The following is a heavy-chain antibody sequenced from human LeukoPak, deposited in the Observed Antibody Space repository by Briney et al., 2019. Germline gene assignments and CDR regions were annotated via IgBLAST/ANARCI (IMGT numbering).Heavy chain of an antibody. CDR2: IYYSGST. D-gene: IGHD6-19*01. CDR3: ARVAVAFDP. V-gene: IGHV4-59*01. J-gene: IGHJ5*02. Sequence: SETLSLTCTVSGGSISSYYWSWIRQPPGQGLEWIGYIYYSGSTNYNPSLKSRVTISVDTSKNQFSLKLSSVTAADTAVYYCARVAVAFDPWGQGTLVTVSS. CDR1: GGSISSYY.